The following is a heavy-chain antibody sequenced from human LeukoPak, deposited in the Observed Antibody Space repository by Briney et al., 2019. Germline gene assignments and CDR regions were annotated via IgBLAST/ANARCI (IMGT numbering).Heavy chain of an antibody. CDR1: GFTFSNAY. V-gene: IGHV3-15*07. CDR3: ITPLPYSAQ. CDR2: IKPKTDGEIT. Sequence: GGSLRLSCAASGFTFSNAYMNWVRQAPGKGLEWVGRIKPKTDGEITEYAAPVKGSFSISRDDSKNMLYLQMNSLKTEDTAVYYRITPLPYSAQGGQGTLVTVSS. J-gene: IGHJ4*02. D-gene: IGHD2-21*01.